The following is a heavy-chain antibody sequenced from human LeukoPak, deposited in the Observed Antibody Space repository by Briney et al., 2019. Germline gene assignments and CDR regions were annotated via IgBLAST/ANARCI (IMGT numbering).Heavy chain of an antibody. CDR2: IIPILGIA. Sequence: SVKVSCKASGGTFSSYAISWVRQAPGQGLEWMGRIIPILGIANYAQKFQGRVTITADKSTSTAYMELSSLRSEDTAVYYCARESLPAPFTMIVVAPTYGMDVWGQGTTVTVSS. V-gene: IGHV1-69*04. J-gene: IGHJ6*02. CDR1: GGTFSSYA. D-gene: IGHD3-22*01. CDR3: ARESLPAPFTMIVVAPTYGMDV.